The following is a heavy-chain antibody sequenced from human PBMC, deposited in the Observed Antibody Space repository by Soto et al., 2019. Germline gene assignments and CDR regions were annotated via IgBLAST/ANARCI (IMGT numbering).Heavy chain of an antibody. CDR2: IKQDGSEK. V-gene: IGHV3-7*03. CDR3: SKDTGQKDRDP. CDR1: VFTFSSYW. Sequence: GGSLRLSCEASVFTFSSYWMTWVRQAPGKGLEWVANIKQDGSEKYYVDSVKGRFTISRDNAKNTLSLQMNSLRAEDTAVYYCSKDTGQKDRDPCAQGTPVTVSS. J-gene: IGHJ5*01.